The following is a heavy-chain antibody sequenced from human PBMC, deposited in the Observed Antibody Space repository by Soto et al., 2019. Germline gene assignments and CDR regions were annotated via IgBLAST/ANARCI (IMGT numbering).Heavy chain of an antibody. Sequence: GGSLRLSCAASGFTFSSYSMNWVRQAPGKGLEWVSGISWNSGSIGYADSVKGRFTISRDNAKNSLYLQMNSLRAEDTALYYCAKDMGYYDSSGYYYDRAFDIWGQGTMVTVSS. V-gene: IGHV3-9*01. J-gene: IGHJ3*02. CDR1: GFTFSSYS. CDR3: AKDMGYYDSSGYYYDRAFDI. CDR2: ISWNSGSI. D-gene: IGHD3-22*01.